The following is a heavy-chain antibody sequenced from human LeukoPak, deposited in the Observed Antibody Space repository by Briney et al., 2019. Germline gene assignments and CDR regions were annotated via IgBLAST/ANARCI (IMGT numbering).Heavy chain of an antibody. V-gene: IGHV5-51*01. J-gene: IGHJ6*03. CDR1: GYSFTSYW. Sequence: GESLKISCKGSGYSFTSYWIGWVRQMPGKGLEWMGIIYPGDSDTRYSPSFQGQVTISADKSISTAYLQWSSLKASDTAMYYCARRGLVGSTTAGDYYYYMDVWGKGTTVAVSS. CDR3: ARRGLVGSTTAGDYYYYMDV. D-gene: IGHD1-26*01. CDR2: IYPGDSDT.